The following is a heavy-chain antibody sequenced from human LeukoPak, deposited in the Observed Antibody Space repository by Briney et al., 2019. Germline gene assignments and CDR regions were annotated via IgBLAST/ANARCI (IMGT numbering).Heavy chain of an antibody. D-gene: IGHD3-16*01. Sequence: GGSLRLSCAASGFNFNTFIMHWVRQAPGKGLEWVTFLRAGGPYGTEKFYADSVKGRFTISRDNSKNTLYLQMNSLRPEDTAVYFCAKDLGSEYYFDYWGQGTLVTVSS. J-gene: IGHJ4*02. CDR1: GFNFNTFI. V-gene: IGHV3-30*02. CDR3: AKDLGSEYYFDY. CDR2: LRAGGPYGTEK.